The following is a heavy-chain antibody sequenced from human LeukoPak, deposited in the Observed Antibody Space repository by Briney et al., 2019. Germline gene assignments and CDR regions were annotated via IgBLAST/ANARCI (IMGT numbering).Heavy chain of an antibody. J-gene: IGHJ3*02. D-gene: IGHD2-15*01. V-gene: IGHV3-30*02. CDR1: GFTFSSYD. CDR2: IRYDGSNK. Sequence: GGSLRLSCAASGFTFSSYDMHWVRQAPGKGLEWVAFIRYDGSNKYYADSVKGRFTISRDNSKNTLYLQMNSLRAEDTAVYYCAKEAAITPAFDIWGQGTMVTVSS. CDR3: AKEAAITPAFDI.